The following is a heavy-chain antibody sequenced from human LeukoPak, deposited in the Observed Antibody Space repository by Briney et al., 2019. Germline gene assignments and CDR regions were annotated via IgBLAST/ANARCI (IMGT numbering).Heavy chain of an antibody. CDR1: GYTFTSYY. CDR2: INPSGGST. Sequence: ASVKVSCKASGYTFTSYYMHWVRQAPGQGLEWMGIINPSGGSTSYAQKFQGRVTMTRDTSTSTVYMELSSLRSEDTAVYYCARDPPPHIVVVTAVPELGSYWGQGTLATVSS. V-gene: IGHV1-46*01. J-gene: IGHJ4*02. CDR3: ARDPPPHIVVVTAVPELGSY. D-gene: IGHD2-21*02.